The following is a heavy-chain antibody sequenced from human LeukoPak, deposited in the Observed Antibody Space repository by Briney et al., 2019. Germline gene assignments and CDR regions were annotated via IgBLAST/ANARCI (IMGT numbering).Heavy chain of an antibody. V-gene: IGHV1-69*06. CDR2: IIPIFGTA. CDR3: ARQRSYGIEYYFDY. Sequence: ASVKVSCKASGGTFSNYAISWVRQAPGQGLEWMGGIIPIFGTANYAQKFQGRVTITADKSTTTAYMELISLRSEDTAVYYCARQRSYGIEYYFDYWGQGTLVTVSS. CDR1: GGTFSNYA. J-gene: IGHJ4*02. D-gene: IGHD5-18*01.